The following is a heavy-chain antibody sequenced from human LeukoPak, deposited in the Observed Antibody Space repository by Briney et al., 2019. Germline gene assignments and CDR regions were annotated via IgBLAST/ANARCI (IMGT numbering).Heavy chain of an antibody. D-gene: IGHD6-6*01. CDR2: ISSSSSYI. CDR3: ASSSSLGN. Sequence: GGSLRLSCAAAGFYFANYAMSWVRQAPGKGLEWVSSISSSSSYINYADSVKGRFTISRDNAKNSLYLQMNSLRAEDTAVYYCASSSSLGNWGQGTLVTVSS. CDR1: GFYFANYA. V-gene: IGHV3-21*01. J-gene: IGHJ4*02.